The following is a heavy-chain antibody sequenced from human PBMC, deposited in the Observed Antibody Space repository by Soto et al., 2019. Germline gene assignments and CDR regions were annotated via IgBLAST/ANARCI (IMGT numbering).Heavy chain of an antibody. V-gene: IGHV3-48*01. J-gene: IGHJ3*02. D-gene: IGHD2-15*01. CDR1: GFTFSSYS. CDR3: GRSLLGAFDI. CDR2: ISSSSSTI. Sequence: EVQLVESGGGLVQPGGSLRLSCAASGFTFSSYSMNWVRQAPGKGLEWVSYISSSSSTIYYADSVKGRFTISRDNAKNSLYLQMNSLRAEDTAVYYCGRSLLGAFDIWGQGTMVTVSS.